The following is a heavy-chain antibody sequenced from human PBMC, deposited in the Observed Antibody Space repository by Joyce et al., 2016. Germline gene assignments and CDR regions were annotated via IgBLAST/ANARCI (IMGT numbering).Heavy chain of an antibody. J-gene: IGHJ4*02. CDR1: GFSFSTYV. CDR3: ARGADTSGYYPAY. D-gene: IGHD3-22*01. Sequence: QVQLVESGGGVVQPGRSLRLSCAASGFSFSTYVMYWVRQAPGKGLACVAGISYDGNNKYYADSVKGRFTVSRDNSKNTLYLQVNSLRAEDTAVYYCARGADTSGYYPAYWGQGTLVTVSS. V-gene: IGHV3-30-3*01. CDR2: ISYDGNNK.